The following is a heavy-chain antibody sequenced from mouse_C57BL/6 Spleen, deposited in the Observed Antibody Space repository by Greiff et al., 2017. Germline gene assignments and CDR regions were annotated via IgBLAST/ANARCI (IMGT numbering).Heavy chain of an antibody. CDR2: INPNNGGT. CDR3: ARSRSYYYGSRGYAMDY. D-gene: IGHD1-1*01. CDR1: GYTFTDYN. J-gene: IGHJ4*01. V-gene: IGHV1-18*01. Sequence: EVQLQQSGPELVKPGASVKIPCKASGYTFTDYNMDWVKQSHGKSLEWIGDINPNNGGTIYNQKFKGKATLTVDKSSSTAYMALRSLTSEDTAVYYCARSRSYYYGSRGYAMDYWGQGTSVTVSS.